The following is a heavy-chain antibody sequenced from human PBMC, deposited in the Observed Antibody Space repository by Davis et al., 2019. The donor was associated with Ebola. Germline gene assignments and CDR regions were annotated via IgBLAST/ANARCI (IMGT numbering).Heavy chain of an antibody. Sequence: PGGSLRLSCAASGFSISDHYMSWVRQAPGKGLEWVSSIHRDGTTYHADSVKGRFVISRDTSENTLYLQMNSLRVEDAALYHCARDPGYGDGHLSFDPWGQGIPVTVSS. V-gene: IGHV3-66*01. D-gene: IGHD3-16*01. J-gene: IGHJ5*02. CDR1: GFSISDHY. CDR3: ARDPGYGDGHLSFDP. CDR2: IHRDGTT.